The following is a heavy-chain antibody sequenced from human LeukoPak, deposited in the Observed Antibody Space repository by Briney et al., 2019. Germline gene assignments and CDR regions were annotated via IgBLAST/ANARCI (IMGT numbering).Heavy chain of an antibody. CDR2: IYQSGST. V-gene: IGHV4-4*02. CDR1: GGSISSRNW. J-gene: IGHJ4*02. Sequence: SGTLSLTCAVSGGSISSRNWWSWVRQTPGKGLEWIGEIYQSGSTNYNPSLESRVTMSVDKSKNQFSLKVSSVTAADTAVYYCARGLPRYSSGWYTRYFDYWGQGTLVTVSS. CDR3: ARGLPRYSSGWYTRYFDY. D-gene: IGHD6-19*01.